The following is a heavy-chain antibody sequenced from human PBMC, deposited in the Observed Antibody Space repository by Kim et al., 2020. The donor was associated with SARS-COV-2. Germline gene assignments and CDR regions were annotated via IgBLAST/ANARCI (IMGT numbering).Heavy chain of an antibody. V-gene: IGHV1-18*01. J-gene: IGHJ4*02. Sequence: YAQKLQGRVTMTTDTSTSTAYMELRSLRSDDTAVYYCARLFWSGYYTRDYWGQGTLVTVSS. CDR3: ARLFWSGYYTRDY. D-gene: IGHD3-3*01.